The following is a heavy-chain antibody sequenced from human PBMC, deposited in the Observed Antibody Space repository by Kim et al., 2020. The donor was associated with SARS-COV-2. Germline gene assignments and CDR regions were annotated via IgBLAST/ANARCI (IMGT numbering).Heavy chain of an antibody. V-gene: IGHV3-23*01. CDR2: INPNANT. Sequence: GGSLRLSCEASGFTFNIFTLTWVRQAPGQGLEWVSSINPNANTFYADSVKGRFIISRDNSNNTLYLQMSGLRADDTAIYFCTKGIRAMDVWGQGTTVTVSS. J-gene: IGHJ6*02. D-gene: IGHD2-15*01. CDR3: TKGIRAMDV. CDR1: GFTFNIFT.